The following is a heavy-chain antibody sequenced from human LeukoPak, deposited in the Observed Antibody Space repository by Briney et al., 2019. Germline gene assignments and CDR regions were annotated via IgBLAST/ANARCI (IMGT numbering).Heavy chain of an antibody. D-gene: IGHD4-23*01. CDR3: ARFDYGGGGYYFDY. J-gene: IGHJ4*02. Sequence: GGSLRLSCAASGFTFDDYGMSWVRQAPGKGLEWVSGINWNGGSTGYADSVKGRFTISRDNAKNSLYLQMNNLRAEDTALYYCARFDYGGGGYYFDYWGQGTLVTVSS. V-gene: IGHV3-20*04. CDR1: GFTFDDYG. CDR2: INWNGGST.